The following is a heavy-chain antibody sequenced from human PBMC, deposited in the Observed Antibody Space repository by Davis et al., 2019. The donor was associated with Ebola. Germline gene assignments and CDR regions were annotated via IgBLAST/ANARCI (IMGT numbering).Heavy chain of an antibody. V-gene: IGHV3-30-3*01. Sequence: GGSLRLSCAASGFTFSSYAMHWVRQAPGKGLEWVAVISYDGSNKYYADSVKGRFTISRDNAKNSLYLQMNSLRDEDTAVYYCAREKHCSSTSCYKAASGWWDYWGQGTLVTVSS. D-gene: IGHD2-2*02. CDR3: AREKHCSSTSCYKAASGWWDY. CDR1: GFTFSSYA. J-gene: IGHJ4*02. CDR2: ISYDGSNK.